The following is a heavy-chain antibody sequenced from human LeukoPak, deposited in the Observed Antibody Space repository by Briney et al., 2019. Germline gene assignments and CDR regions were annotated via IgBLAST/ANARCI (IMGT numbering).Heavy chain of an antibody. CDR2: IYTSGST. J-gene: IGHJ4*02. D-gene: IGHD2-2*02. CDR1: GGSISSYY. Sequence: PSETLSLTCTVSGGSISSYYWSWIRQPAGKGLEWIGRIYTSGSTNYNPSLKSRVTMSVDTSKNQFSLKLSSVTAADTAVYYCARGGGYCSSTSRYTFDYWGQGTLVTVSS. V-gene: IGHV4-4*07. CDR3: ARGGGYCSSTSRYTFDY.